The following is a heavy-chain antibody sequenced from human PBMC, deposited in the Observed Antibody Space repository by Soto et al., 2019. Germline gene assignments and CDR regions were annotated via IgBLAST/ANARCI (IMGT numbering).Heavy chain of an antibody. Sequence: SETLSLTCAVSGGSISSGGYSWSWIRQPPGKGLEWIGYMYHSGSTYYNPSLKSRVTISIDRSKNQFSLKLSSVTAADTAVYYCARRRITMVRGVPGYNWFDPWGQGTLVTVSS. CDR2: MYHSGST. J-gene: IGHJ5*02. D-gene: IGHD3-10*01. CDR3: ARRRITMVRGVPGYNWFDP. V-gene: IGHV4-30-2*01. CDR1: GGSISSGGYS.